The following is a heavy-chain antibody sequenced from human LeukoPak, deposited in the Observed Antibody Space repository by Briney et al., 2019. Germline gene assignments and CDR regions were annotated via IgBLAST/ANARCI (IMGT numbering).Heavy chain of an antibody. D-gene: IGHD2-2*01. V-gene: IGHV4-34*01. CDR3: AKDSRAYCSSTSCPPWFDP. Sequence: PSETLSLTCAVYGGSFSGYYWSWIRQPPGKGLEWIGEINHSGSTNYNPFLKSRVTISVDTSKNQFSLKLSSVTAADTAVYYCAKDSRAYCSSTSCPPWFDPWGQGTLVTVSS. CDR1: GGSFSGYY. CDR2: INHSGST. J-gene: IGHJ5*02.